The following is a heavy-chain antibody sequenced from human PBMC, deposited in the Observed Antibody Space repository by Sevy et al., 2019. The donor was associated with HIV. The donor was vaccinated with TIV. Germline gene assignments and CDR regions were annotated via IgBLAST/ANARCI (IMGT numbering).Heavy chain of an antibody. CDR2: ISPYNGYT. D-gene: IGHD3-16*01. CDR3: ARDDTYSDPARYHYGYVDV. CDR1: VYSFISYG. J-gene: IGHJ6*03. V-gene: IGHV1-18*01. Sequence: ASVKVSCKASVYSFISYGINWVRQVPGQGLEWMGCISPYNGYTNSAQKFHDRVTLTTDTSTSTAYMELRSLRSDDTAVDYCARDDTYSDPARYHYGYVDVWGKGTMVTVSS.